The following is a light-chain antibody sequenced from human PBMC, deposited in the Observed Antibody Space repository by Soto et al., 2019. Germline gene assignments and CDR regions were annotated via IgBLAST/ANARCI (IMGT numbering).Light chain of an antibody. CDR2: GTS. Sequence: EIVLTQSPVTLSLSPGERATLSWRASQSISSSYLAWYQQKPGQAPRLLIYGTSSRATGIPDRFSGSGSGTDFTLTISILEPEDFAVYYCQQYGSSPPFNFGPGTKVDIK. CDR1: QSISSSY. V-gene: IGKV3-20*01. CDR3: QQYGSSPPFN. J-gene: IGKJ3*01.